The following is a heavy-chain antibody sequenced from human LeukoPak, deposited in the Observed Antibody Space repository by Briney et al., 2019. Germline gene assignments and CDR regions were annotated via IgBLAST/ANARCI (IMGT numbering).Heavy chain of an antibody. D-gene: IGHD5-18*01. Sequence: SQTLSLTCTVYGGSISSGSYYWSWLRQPAGKGLEWIGRLYTSGSTNYNPSLKSRVTISVDTSKNQFSLKLSSVTAADTAVYYCASSGYGYGYYFDYWGQGTLVTVSS. CDR2: LYTSGST. CDR3: ASSGYGYGYYFDY. J-gene: IGHJ4*02. CDR1: GGSISSGSYY. V-gene: IGHV4-61*02.